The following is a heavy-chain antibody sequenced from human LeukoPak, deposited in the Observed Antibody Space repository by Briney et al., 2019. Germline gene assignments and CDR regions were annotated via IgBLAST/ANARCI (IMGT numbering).Heavy chain of an antibody. V-gene: IGHV4-39*07. CDR2: INHSGST. J-gene: IGHJ4*02. Sequence: PSETLSLTCTVSGGSISSSSYYWGWIRQPPGKGLEWIGEINHSGSTNYNPSLKSRVTISVDTSKNQFSLKLSSVTAADTAVYYCARRVRGGPFDYWGQGTLVTVSS. CDR3: ARRVRGGPFDY. D-gene: IGHD3-10*01. CDR1: GGSISSSSYY.